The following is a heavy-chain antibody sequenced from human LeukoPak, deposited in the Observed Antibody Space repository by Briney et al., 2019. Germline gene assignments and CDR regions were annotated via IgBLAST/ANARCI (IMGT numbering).Heavy chain of an antibody. Sequence: SETLSLTCTVSGGSISSYYWSWIRQPPGKGLEWIGYIYYSGSTNYNPSLKSRVTISVDTSKNQFSLKLSSVTAADTAVYYCATSVPGDYGDYRYFDLWGRGTLVTVSS. CDR3: ATSVPGDYGDYRYFDL. V-gene: IGHV4-59*01. CDR1: GGSISSYY. J-gene: IGHJ2*01. D-gene: IGHD4-17*01. CDR2: IYYSGST.